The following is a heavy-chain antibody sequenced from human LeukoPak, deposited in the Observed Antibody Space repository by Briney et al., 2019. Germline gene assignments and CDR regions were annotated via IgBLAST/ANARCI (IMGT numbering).Heavy chain of an antibody. Sequence: ASVKVSCKASGYTFTGYYMHWVRQAPAQGLEWMGWINPNSGGTNYAQKFQGRVTMTRDTSISTAYMELSMLRSDDTAVYYCARRYSSDGHWFDPWGQGSMVAVSS. V-gene: IGHV1-2*02. CDR1: GYTFTGYY. J-gene: IGHJ5*02. CDR2: INPNSGGT. CDR3: ARRYSSDGHWFDP. D-gene: IGHD2-15*01.